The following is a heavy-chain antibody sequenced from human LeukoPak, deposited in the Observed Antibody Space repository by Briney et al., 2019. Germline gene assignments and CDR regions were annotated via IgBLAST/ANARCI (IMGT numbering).Heavy chain of an antibody. CDR1: GFTFGSYA. D-gene: IGHD1-1*01. J-gene: IGHJ4*02. CDR2: ISGSGGST. V-gene: IGHV3-23*01. CDR3: AKDLTSHGWNDAPFDY. Sequence: GGSLRLSCAASGFTFGSYAMSWVRQAPGKGLEWVSAISGSGGSTYYADSVKGRFTISRDNSKNTLYLQMNSLRAEDTAVYYCAKDLTSHGWNDAPFDYWGQGTLVTVSS.